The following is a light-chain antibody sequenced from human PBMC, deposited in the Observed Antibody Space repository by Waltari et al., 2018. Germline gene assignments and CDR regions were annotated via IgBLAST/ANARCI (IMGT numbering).Light chain of an antibody. Sequence: QSALTQPPSASGSPGQPVTIPCPGTSSDVGDYNYVSWYQQHPGKAPKLMIFEVSKRPSGVPDRFSGSKSGNTASLTVSGLQAEDEADYYCSSYAGSNNVVFGGGTKLTVL. J-gene: IGLJ2*01. V-gene: IGLV2-8*01. CDR1: SSDVGDYNY. CDR2: EVS. CDR3: SSYAGSNNVV.